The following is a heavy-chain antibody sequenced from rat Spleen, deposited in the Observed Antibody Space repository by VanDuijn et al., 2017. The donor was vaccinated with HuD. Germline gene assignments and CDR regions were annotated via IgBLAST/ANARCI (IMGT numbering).Heavy chain of an antibody. CDR2: ISTSGSRT. D-gene: IGHD1-10*01. Sequence: EVQLVESGGGLVQPGRSLKLSCAASGFTFSNYYMAWVRQAPKKGLEWVATISTSGSRTYYPDSVKGRFTISRDDAKSSLYLQMNSLRSEDTATYYCSRGGNYDYDHWGQGVMVTVSS. V-gene: IGHV5-25*01. CDR1: GFTFSNYY. CDR3: SRGGNYDYDH. J-gene: IGHJ2*01.